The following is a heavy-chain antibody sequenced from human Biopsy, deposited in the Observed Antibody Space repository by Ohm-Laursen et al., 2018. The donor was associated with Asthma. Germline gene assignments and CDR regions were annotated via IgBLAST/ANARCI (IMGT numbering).Heavy chain of an antibody. CDR3: ARASVAASSNWFDP. D-gene: IGHD6-19*01. CDR2: IHYSGST. V-gene: IGHV4-30-4*01. J-gene: IGHJ5*02. Sequence: SETLSLTWIVSGGSINNFYWSWLRQPPGKGLEWFGFIHYSGSTSYNPSLKGGVTISVDTSKNQFSLKLSSVTAADTAVYYCARASVAASSNWFDPWGQGTLVTVSS. CDR1: GGSINNFY.